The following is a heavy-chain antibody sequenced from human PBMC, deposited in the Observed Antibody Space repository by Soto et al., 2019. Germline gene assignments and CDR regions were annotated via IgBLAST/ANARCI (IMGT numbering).Heavy chain of an antibody. CDR1: GFTFNSYG. Sequence: LRLSCAASGFTFNSYGMHWVRQAPGKGLEWVAVISYNANKTYYADSVKGRFSISRDNSKNTLYLQMNSLRVDDTAIYYCAKGWFYDVLTGPDSWGQGTLVTVSS. D-gene: IGHD3-9*01. J-gene: IGHJ5*01. CDR3: AKGWFYDVLTGPDS. CDR2: ISYNANKT. V-gene: IGHV3-30*18.